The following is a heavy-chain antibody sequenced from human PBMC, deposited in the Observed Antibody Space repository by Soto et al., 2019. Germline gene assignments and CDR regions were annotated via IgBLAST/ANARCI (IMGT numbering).Heavy chain of an antibody. V-gene: IGHV1-18*01. Sequence: QVQLVQSGGEVKQPGASVKVSCKTSGYTFTSYGISWVRQAPGQGLEWMGWISGYNGDTKYVQKFQGRVTLTTDTSTNTAYMEVRSLRSDVTAVYYCARDWVGDLAYWGQGPLVTVSS. J-gene: IGHJ4*02. CDR2: ISGYNGDT. D-gene: IGHD4-17*01. CDR3: ARDWVGDLAY. CDR1: GYTFTSYG.